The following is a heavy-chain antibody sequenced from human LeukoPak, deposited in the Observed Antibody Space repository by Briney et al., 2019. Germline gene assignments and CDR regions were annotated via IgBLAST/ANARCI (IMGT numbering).Heavy chain of an antibody. CDR2: ISSSGSTI. V-gene: IGHV3-48*03. J-gene: IGHJ4*02. CDR1: GFTFSSYE. D-gene: IGHD6-19*01. Sequence: GGSLRLSCAASGFTFSSYEMNWVRQAPGKGLEWVSYISSSGSTIYYADSVKGRFTISRDNAKNSLYLQMNSLRAEDTAVYYCARYIRGLYSSGIDYWGQGTLVTVSS. CDR3: ARYIRGLYSSGIDY.